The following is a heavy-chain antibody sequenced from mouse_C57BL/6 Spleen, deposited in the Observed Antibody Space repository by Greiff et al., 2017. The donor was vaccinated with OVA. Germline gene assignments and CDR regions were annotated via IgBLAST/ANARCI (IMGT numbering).Heavy chain of an antibody. V-gene: IGHV1-50*01. CDR2: IDPSDSYT. J-gene: IGHJ4*01. CDR3: ARWGLLRYYAMDY. D-gene: IGHD2-3*01. CDR1: GYTFTSYW. Sequence: QVQLQQSGPELVKPGASVKISCKASGYTFTSYWMQWVKQRPGQGLEWIGEIDPSDSYTNYNQKFKGKATLTVDTSSSTAYMQLSSLTSEDSAVYYCARWGLLRYYAMDYWGQGTSVTVSS.